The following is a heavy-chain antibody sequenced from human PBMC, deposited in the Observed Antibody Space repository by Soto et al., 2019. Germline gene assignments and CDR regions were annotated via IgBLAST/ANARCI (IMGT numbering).Heavy chain of an antibody. Sequence: QVQLVQSGAEVKKPGSSVKVSCKASGGTFSSYAISWVRQAPGQGLEWMGGIIPIFGTANYAQKFQGRVTITADESPRTAYMELSSLRSEDTAVYYCARVLGHYDSSGRPPPDDYYYYYYGMDVWGQGTTVTVSS. D-gene: IGHD3-22*01. CDR3: ARVLGHYDSSGRPPPDDYYYYYYGMDV. CDR2: IIPIFGTA. V-gene: IGHV1-69*01. J-gene: IGHJ6*02. CDR1: GGTFSSYA.